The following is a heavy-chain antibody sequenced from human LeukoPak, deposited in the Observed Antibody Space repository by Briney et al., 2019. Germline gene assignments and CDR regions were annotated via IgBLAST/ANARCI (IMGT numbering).Heavy chain of an antibody. CDR3: ARGQPTEYSSSSRHFDY. CDR1: GGSFSGYY. J-gene: IGHJ4*02. CDR2: INHSGST. V-gene: IGHV4-34*01. Sequence: PSETLSLTCAVYGGSFSGYYWSWIRQPPGKGLEWIGEINHSGSTNYNPSLKSRVTISVDTSKNQFSLKLSSVTAADTAVYYCARGQPTEYSSSSRHFDYWGQGTLVTVSS. D-gene: IGHD6-6*01.